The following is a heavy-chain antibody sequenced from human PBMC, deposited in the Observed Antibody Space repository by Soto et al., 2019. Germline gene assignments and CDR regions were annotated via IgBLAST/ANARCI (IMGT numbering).Heavy chain of an antibody. V-gene: IGHV4-39*01. CDR1: YGSISSSSCF. CDR3: GRLRRSGTYFES. Sequence: PLSVTCTVSYGSISSSSCFWGFIHQPPGKGLESLGTVYFTGSTDYNPSLKSRVSISVDTSKNQFSLKMTSMTAADTAVYFCGRLRRSGTYFESWGQGTLVTVSS. CDR2: VYFTGST. D-gene: IGHD1-26*01. J-gene: IGHJ4*02.